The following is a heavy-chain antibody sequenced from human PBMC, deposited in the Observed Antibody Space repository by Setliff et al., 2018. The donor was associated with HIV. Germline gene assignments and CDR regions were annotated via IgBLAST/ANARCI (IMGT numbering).Heavy chain of an antibody. V-gene: IGHV3-30*02. CDR2: TVIDGTYT. D-gene: IGHD3-10*01. CDR3: ARDDDTSSHYSRFEY. CDR1: GFTFSSHG. J-gene: IGHJ4*02. Sequence: GGSLRLSCSVSGFTFSSHGMHWVRQTPGKGLEWVAFTVIDGTYTFYAESVKGRFTISRDNSQNTVYLQMDSVSAEDTAMYYCARDDDTSSHYSRFEYWGQGTPVTVSS.